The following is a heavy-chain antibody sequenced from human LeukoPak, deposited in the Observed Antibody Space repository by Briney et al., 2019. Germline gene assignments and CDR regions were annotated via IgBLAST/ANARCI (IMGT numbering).Heavy chain of an antibody. Sequence: RRASVKVSCKASGGTFITYAISWVRQAPGQGLEWMGWINPNSGDTKYAQKFQGRVTMTRDTSNNTVYMDLTRLIFDDTAMYYCARGGVFRFEVGDVYYYYMDVWGKGTTVIISS. CDR2: INPNSGDT. V-gene: IGHV1-2*02. D-gene: IGHD2-21*02. J-gene: IGHJ6*03. CDR1: GGTFITYA. CDR3: ARGGVFRFEVGDVYYYYMDV.